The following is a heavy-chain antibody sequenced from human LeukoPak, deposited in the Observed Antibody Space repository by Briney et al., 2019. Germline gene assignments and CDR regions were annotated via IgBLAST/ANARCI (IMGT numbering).Heavy chain of an antibody. V-gene: IGHV3-23*01. J-gene: IGHJ3*02. CDR1: GFTFSSYS. D-gene: IGHD4-17*01. CDR2: ISGSGGST. CDR3: AKDRRRYTTDYGRSDI. Sequence: GGSLRLSCAASGFTFSSYSMSWVRQAPGKGLEWVSAISGSGGSTYYADSVKGLFTISRDNSKNTLYLQMNSLRAEDTAVYYCAKDRRRYTTDYGRSDIWGQGTMVTVSS.